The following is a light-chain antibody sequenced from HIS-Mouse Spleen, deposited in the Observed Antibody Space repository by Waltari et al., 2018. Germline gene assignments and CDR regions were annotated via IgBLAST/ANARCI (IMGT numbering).Light chain of an antibody. CDR1: NIGSKS. CDR2: EES. J-gene: IGLJ2*01. V-gene: IGLV3-21*03. CDR3: QVWDSSSDHVV. Sequence: SYVLTQPPSVSVAPGKTARITCGGNNIGSKSVHWYQQKPGQAPVRVVYEESDRPSWIPEGFSGSNSGNTATLTISRVEAGDEADYYCQVWDSSSDHVVFGGGTKLTVL.